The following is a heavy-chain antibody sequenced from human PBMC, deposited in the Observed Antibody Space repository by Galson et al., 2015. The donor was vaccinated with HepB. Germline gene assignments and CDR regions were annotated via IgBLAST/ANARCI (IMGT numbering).Heavy chain of an antibody. J-gene: IGHJ4*02. CDR2: IWYDGSNK. V-gene: IGHV3-33*01. CDR3: ARDRSIAVAGVVY. D-gene: IGHD6-19*01. CDR1: GFTFSSYG. Sequence: SLRLSCAASGFTFSSYGMHWVRQAPGKGLEWVAVIWYDGSNKYYADSVKGRFTISRDNSKNTLYLQMNSLRAEDTAVYYCARDRSIAVAGVVYWGQGTLVTVSP.